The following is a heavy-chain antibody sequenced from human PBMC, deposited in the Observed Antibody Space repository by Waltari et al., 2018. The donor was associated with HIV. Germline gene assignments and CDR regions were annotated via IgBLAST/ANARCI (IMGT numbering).Heavy chain of an antibody. CDR2: INSDGSST. V-gene: IGHV3-74*01. CDR1: ASTSSSYR. D-gene: IGHD6-13*01. CDR3: ASGYSSSWRSDYYYYGMDV. Sequence: EVPLVESGGGLVPPVGSLRPSSAASASTSSSYRLHGAPQAPGKGLVWVSRINSDGSSTSYADSVKGRFTISRDNAKNTLYLQMNSLRAEDTAVYYCASGYSSSWRSDYYYYGMDVWGQGTTVTVSS. J-gene: IGHJ6*02.